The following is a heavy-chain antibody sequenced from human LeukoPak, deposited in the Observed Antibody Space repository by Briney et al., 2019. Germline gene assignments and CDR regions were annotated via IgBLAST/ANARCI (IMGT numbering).Heavy chain of an antibody. CDR3: ARDSPYCSSTSCYEDY. CDR2: IIPILGIA. V-gene: IGHV1-69*04. J-gene: IGHJ4*02. Sequence: SVKVSCKASGGTFSSYAISWVRQAPGQGLEWMGRIIPILGIANYAQKFQGRVTITADKSTSTAYMELSSLRSEDTAMYYCARDSPYCSSTSCYEDYWGQGTLVTVSS. D-gene: IGHD2-2*01. CDR1: GGTFSSYA.